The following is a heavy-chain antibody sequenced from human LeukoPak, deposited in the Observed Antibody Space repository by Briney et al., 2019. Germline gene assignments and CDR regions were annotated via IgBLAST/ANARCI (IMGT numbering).Heavy chain of an antibody. J-gene: IGHJ4*02. CDR3: ARGLFTYYYGSGSSLWFDY. Sequence: SETLSLTCTVSGGSISPYYWSWIRQPPGKGLEWIGRIYTSGSTNYNPSLKSRVTISVDTSKNQFSLKLSSVTAADTAVYYCARGLFTYYYGSGSSLWFDYWGQGTLVTVSS. V-gene: IGHV4-4*08. D-gene: IGHD3-10*01. CDR1: GGSISPYY. CDR2: IYTSGST.